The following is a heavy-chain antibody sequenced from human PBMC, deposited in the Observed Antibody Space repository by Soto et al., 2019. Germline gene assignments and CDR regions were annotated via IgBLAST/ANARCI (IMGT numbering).Heavy chain of an antibody. CDR1: GFTFSSYA. V-gene: IGHV3-23*01. CDR3: AKDPYSANEWELLGSNAFDI. CDR2: ISGRGGST. D-gene: IGHD1-26*01. J-gene: IGHJ3*02. Sequence: EVQLLESGGGLVQPGGSLRLSCAASGFTFSSYAMSWVRQAPGQGLEWVSAISGRGGSTYYADSVKGRFSISRDNSKNTLYLQMNSLRAEDTAVYYCAKDPYSANEWELLGSNAFDIWGQGTMVTVSS.